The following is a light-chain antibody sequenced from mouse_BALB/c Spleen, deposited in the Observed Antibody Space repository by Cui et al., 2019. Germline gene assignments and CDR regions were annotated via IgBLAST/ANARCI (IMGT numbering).Light chain of an antibody. CDR3: QNDYSYPYT. CDR2: WAS. V-gene: IGKV8-19*01. Sequence: DIVMTQSPSSLTVTAGEKVTMSCKSSQSLLNSGNQKNYLTWYQQKPGQPPKLLIYWASPRESGVPDRFTGSGSGTDFTLTISSVQAEDLAVYYCQNDYSYPYTFGGGTKLEIK. J-gene: IGKJ2*01. CDR1: QSLLNSGNQKNY.